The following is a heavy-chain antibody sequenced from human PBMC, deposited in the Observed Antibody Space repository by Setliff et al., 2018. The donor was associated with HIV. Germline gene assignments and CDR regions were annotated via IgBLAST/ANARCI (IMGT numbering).Heavy chain of an antibody. CDR3: ARLMKTYYYDTSGYYAPWGNFDH. Sequence: LVNPTETLTLTCTVSGFSLSNTRMGVSWIRQPPGKALEWLTHIFSDDEKSYSTSLKSRLTISKDTSKSQVVLTMTNLDPVDTATYYCARLMKTYYYDTSGYYAPWGNFDHWGQGTLGTAPQ. V-gene: IGHV2-26*01. CDR2: IFSDDEK. J-gene: IGHJ4*02. D-gene: IGHD3-22*01. CDR1: GFSLSNTRMG.